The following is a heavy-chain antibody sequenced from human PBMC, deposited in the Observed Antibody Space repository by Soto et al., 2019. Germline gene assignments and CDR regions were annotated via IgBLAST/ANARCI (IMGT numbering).Heavy chain of an antibody. J-gene: IGHJ4*02. V-gene: IGHV1-69*01. D-gene: IGHD6-6*01. CDR2: IIPIFGTA. CDR3: ARGWVGIAARPRFDY. Sequence: SVKGSCKASGGTFSSYAISWVRQAPGQGLEWMGGIIPIFGTANYAQKFQGRVTITADESTSTAYMELSSLRSEDTAVYYCARGWVGIAARPRFDYWGQGTLVTVSS. CDR1: GGTFSSYA.